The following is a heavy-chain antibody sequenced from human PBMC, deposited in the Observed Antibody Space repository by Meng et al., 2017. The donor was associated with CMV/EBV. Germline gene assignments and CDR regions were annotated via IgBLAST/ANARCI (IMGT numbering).Heavy chain of an antibody. CDR3: ARVGGGNWFDP. CDR2: ISAYNGNT. V-gene: IGHV1-18*01. Sequence: QVQAVQSGAKVKKRGASVTVFCKVTGYTVTSYGISWVRQAPGQGLEWMGCISAYNGNTNYAQKLQGRVTMTTDTSTSTAYMELRSLRSDDTAVYYCARVGGGNWFDPWGQGTLVTVSS. J-gene: IGHJ5*02. D-gene: IGHD3-16*01. CDR1: GYTVTSYG.